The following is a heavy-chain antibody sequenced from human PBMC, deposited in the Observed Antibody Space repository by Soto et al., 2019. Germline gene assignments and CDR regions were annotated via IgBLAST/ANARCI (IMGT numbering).Heavy chain of an antibody. V-gene: IGHV4-30-4*01. CDR2: IYYSGNT. CDR3: ARGAYSDSSSYFDY. Sequence: QVQLQESGPGLVKPSQTLSLTCTVSGDSISSDVYYWTWIRQPPGKGLEWIGYIYYSGNTYSSPSLHSRVTISVDTSRNQFTLKLNSVSAADAAVYYCARGAYSDSSSYFDYWGQGTLVTVSS. J-gene: IGHJ4*02. CDR1: GDSISSDVYY. D-gene: IGHD6-6*01.